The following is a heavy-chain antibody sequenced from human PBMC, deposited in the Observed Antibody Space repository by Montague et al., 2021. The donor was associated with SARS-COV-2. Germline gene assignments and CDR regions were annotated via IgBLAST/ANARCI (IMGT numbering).Heavy chain of an antibody. CDR3: AKEPISGVRTSPFDF. J-gene: IGHJ4*02. Sequence: SLRLSCAASGFTFSNFGMSWVRQAPGKGLEWVSAISGGDDKTFYANSVRGRFTISRDNFKNTLYLQMNSLRAEDTAVYYYAKEPISGVRTSPFDFWGQGTLVTVSS. CDR1: GFTFSNFG. V-gene: IGHV3-23*01. D-gene: IGHD3-10*01. CDR2: ISGGDDKT.